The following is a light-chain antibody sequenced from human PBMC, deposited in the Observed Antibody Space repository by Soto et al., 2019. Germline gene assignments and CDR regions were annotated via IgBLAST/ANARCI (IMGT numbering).Light chain of an antibody. V-gene: IGKV3-11*01. Sequence: EIVLTQSPATLSLSPGERATLSCRASQSVSSYLAWYQQKPGQAPRLLIYDASNRATGIPARFSGSGSGTDFTLTISSLEPADFAVYYCQQRSNWQALTCGGGTKVEIK. CDR3: QQRSNWQALT. CDR1: QSVSSY. CDR2: DAS. J-gene: IGKJ4*01.